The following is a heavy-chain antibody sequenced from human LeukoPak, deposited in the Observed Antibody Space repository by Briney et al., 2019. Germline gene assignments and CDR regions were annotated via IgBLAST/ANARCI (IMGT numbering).Heavy chain of an antibody. Sequence: PSETLSLTCTVSGGSISSSSYYWGWIRQPPGKGLEWIGSIYYSGSTYYNPSLKSRFTISVDTSKNPFSLKLSSVTAADTAVYYCARGEDKAMVAPFDYGGQGTRVTVSS. CDR3: ARGEDKAMVAPFDY. D-gene: IGHD5-18*01. J-gene: IGHJ4*02. CDR2: IYYSGST. V-gene: IGHV4-39*01. CDR1: GGSISSSSYY.